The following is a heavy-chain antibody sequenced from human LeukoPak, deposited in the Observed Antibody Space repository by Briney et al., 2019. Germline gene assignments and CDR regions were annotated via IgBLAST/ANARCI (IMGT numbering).Heavy chain of an antibody. CDR3: AKDGAWLRFDD. CDR2: VSPSGDIT. V-gene: IGHV3-23*01. J-gene: IGHJ4*02. CDR1: GFTFSTYG. Sequence: GSLRLSCAASGFTFSTYGMDWVRQAPGKGLEWVSGVSPSGDITYYADSVKGRFTISRDNSKNTLYLQMNNVRAEDTAVYYCAKDGAWLRFDDWGQGTLVTVSS. D-gene: IGHD5-12*01.